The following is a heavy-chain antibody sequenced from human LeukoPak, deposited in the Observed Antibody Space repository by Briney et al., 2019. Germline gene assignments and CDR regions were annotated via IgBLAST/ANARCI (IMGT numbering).Heavy chain of an antibody. V-gene: IGHV4-39*07. CDR3: AIMGAAEMFDY. J-gene: IGHJ4*02. D-gene: IGHD1-26*01. CDR1: GGSISSSSYY. Sequence: PSETLSLTCTVSGGSISSSSYYWGWIRQPPGKGLEWIGSIYYSGSTYYNPSLKSRVTISVDTSKNQFSLKLSSVTAADTAVYYCAIMGAAEMFDYWGQGTLVTVSS. CDR2: IYYSGST.